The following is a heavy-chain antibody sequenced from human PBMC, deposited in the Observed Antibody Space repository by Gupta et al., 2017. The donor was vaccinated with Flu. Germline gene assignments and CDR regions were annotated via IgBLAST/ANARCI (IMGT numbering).Heavy chain of an antibody. J-gene: IGHJ4*02. CDR3: ARGGYASNWYFDS. CDR1: GFTFVSYA. CDR2: ISASGVT. Sequence: EVQLLESGGNLIQPGGSLRLSRAASGFTFVSYAVSWVRQAPGKGLEWVSAISASGVTYYADSVMGRFTFSRDSSKDTVYLQMNSLRAEDTAVYYCARGGYASNWYFDSWGQGTLVTVSS. D-gene: IGHD6-13*01. V-gene: IGHV3-23*01.